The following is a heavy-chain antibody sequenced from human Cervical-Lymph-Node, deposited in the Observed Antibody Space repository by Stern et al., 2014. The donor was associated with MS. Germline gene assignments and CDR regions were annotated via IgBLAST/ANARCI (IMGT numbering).Heavy chain of an antibody. D-gene: IGHD6-19*01. J-gene: IGHJ5*02. Sequence: VQLVESGPGLVKPSETLSLTCSVSDDSIRSYYRSWLRQPPGQGLEWIGHIYYNGNTNYNPSLKSRVTLSIDTSKKQFSLKLRSVTAADTAVYYCARVYSSGRNWFDPWGQGTLVTVSS. CDR2: IYYNGNT. CDR1: DDSIRSYY. CDR3: ARVYSSGRNWFDP. V-gene: IGHV4-59*01.